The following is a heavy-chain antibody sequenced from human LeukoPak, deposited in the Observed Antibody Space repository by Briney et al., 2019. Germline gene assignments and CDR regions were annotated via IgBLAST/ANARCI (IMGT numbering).Heavy chain of an antibody. Sequence: QPGGSLRLSCAASGFTFSSYAMHWVRQAPGKGLEYVSAISSNGGSTYYANSVKGRFTISRDNSKNTLYLQMGSLRAEDMAVYYCARGTVAGHFDYWGQGTLVTVSS. V-gene: IGHV3-64*01. CDR2: ISSNGGST. J-gene: IGHJ4*02. CDR1: GFTFSSYA. CDR3: ARGTVAGHFDY. D-gene: IGHD6-19*01.